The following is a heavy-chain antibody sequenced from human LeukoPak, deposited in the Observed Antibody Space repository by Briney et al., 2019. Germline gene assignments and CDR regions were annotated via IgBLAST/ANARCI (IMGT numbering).Heavy chain of an antibody. D-gene: IGHD6-6*01. Sequence: SVKVSCTASGGTFSSYAISWVRQAPGQGLEWMGGIIPIFGTANYAQKFQGRVTITADESTSTAYMELSSLRSEDTAVYYCASGKPPRVYSSSSSNAYWGQGTLVTVSS. CDR2: IIPIFGTA. CDR3: ASGKPPRVYSSSSSNAY. J-gene: IGHJ4*02. CDR1: GGTFSSYA. V-gene: IGHV1-69*13.